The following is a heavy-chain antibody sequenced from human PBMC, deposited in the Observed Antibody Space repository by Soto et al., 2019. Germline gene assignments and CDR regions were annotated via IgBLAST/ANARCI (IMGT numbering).Heavy chain of an antibody. V-gene: IGHV1-24*01. Sequence: ASVKVSCKVSGYTLTELSMHWVRQAPGKGLEWMGGFDPEDGETIYAQKFQGRVTMTEDTSTDTAYMELSSLRSEDTAVYYCATDRYSGSYHIRIAFDIWGQGTMVTVSS. CDR3: ATDRYSGSYHIRIAFDI. CDR2: FDPEDGET. CDR1: GYTLTELS. D-gene: IGHD1-26*01. J-gene: IGHJ3*02.